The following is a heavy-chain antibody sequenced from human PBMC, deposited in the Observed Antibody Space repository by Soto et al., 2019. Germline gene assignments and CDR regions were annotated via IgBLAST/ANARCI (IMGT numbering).Heavy chain of an antibody. CDR2: ISGSARNT. D-gene: IGHD5-12*01. CDR1: GFTFTTFA. CDR3: AKWGSGYDPPTYRYIDV. V-gene: IGHV3-23*01. J-gene: IGHJ6*03. Sequence: GGSLRLSCAASGFTFTTFALSWVRQAPGKGLEWVSTISGSARNTYYTDSVKGRFTISGDNAKNTLYLQMNSLRAEDTAVYFCAKWGSGYDPPTYRYIDVWGKGTTVTVSS.